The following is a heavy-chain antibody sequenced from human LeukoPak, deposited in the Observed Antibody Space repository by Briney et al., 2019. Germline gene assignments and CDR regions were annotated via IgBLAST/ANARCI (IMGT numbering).Heavy chain of an antibody. J-gene: IGHJ4*02. Sequence: PGGSLRLSCAASGFTFNAFGMNWVRQPPGKGLEWIGEINHSGSTNYNPSLKSRVTISVDTSKNQYSLKLSSVTAADTAVYYCASYEGWYPQFDYWGQGTLVTVSS. D-gene: IGHD6-19*01. V-gene: IGHV4-34*01. CDR2: INHSGST. CDR3: ASYEGWYPQFDY. CDR1: GFTFNAFG.